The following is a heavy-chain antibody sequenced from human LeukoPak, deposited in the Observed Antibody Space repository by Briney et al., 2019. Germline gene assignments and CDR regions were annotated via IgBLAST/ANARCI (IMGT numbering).Heavy chain of an antibody. Sequence: SETLSLTCTVSGGSISSYYWSWIRQPPGKGLEWIGYIYYSGSANYNPSLKSRVTISVDTSKNKFSLKLSSVTAADTDVYYCARGLLYYDILTGYYWDDAFDIWGQGTMVTVSS. V-gene: IGHV4-59*01. D-gene: IGHD3-9*01. CDR3: ARGLLYYDILTGYYWDDAFDI. CDR1: GGSISSYY. J-gene: IGHJ3*02. CDR2: IYYSGSA.